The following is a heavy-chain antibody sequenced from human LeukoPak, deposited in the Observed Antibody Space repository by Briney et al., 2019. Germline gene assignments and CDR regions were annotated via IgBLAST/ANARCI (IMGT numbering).Heavy chain of an antibody. CDR2: IRSKANSYAT. J-gene: IGHJ6*03. Sequence: GGSLRLSCAASGFTFSGSAMHWVRQASGKGLEWVGRIRSKANSYATAYAASVKGRFTISRDDSKNTAYLQMNSLKTEDTAVYYCTSKLRVPAAGYYYYMDVWGKGTTVTVSS. V-gene: IGHV3-73*01. CDR1: GFTFSGSA. CDR3: TSKLRVPAAGYYYYMDV. D-gene: IGHD2-2*01.